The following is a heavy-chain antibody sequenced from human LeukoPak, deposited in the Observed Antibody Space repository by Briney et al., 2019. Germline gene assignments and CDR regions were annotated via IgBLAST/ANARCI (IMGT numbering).Heavy chain of an antibody. V-gene: IGHV1-18*01. D-gene: IGHD3-3*01. CDR3: ARVPYDFWSGYYPDD. Sequence: ASVKVSCKASGYTFTSYGISWVRQATGQGLEWMGWISAYNGNTNYAQKLQGRVTMTTDTSTSTAYMELRSLRSDDTAAYYCARVPYDFWSGYYPDDWGQGTLVTVSS. CDR1: GYTFTSYG. J-gene: IGHJ4*02. CDR2: ISAYNGNT.